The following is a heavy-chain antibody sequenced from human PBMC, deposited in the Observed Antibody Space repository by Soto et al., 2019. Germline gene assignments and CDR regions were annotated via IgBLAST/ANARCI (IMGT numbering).Heavy chain of an antibody. CDR1: GFTFSSYA. J-gene: IGHJ6*02. D-gene: IGHD5-18*01. Sequence: QVQLVESGGGVVQTGRSLRLSCAASGFTFSSYAMHWVRQAPGKGLEWVAVISYDGSNKYYADSVKGRFTISRDNSKNTLYLQMNSLRAEDTAVYYCAREGVETGYYYYGMDVWGQGTTITVSS. CDR3: AREGVETGYYYYGMDV. CDR2: ISYDGSNK. V-gene: IGHV3-30-3*01.